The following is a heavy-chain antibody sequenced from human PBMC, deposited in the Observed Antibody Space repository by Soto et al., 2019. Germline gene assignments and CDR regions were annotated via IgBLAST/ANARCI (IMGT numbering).Heavy chain of an antibody. CDR3: ARSGDYDSSGGY. J-gene: IGHJ4*02. Sequence: GESLKISCKVSGYYFTNYWISWVRQTPGKGLEWMGIIYPGDSDTRYSPSFQGQVTISVDRSINTAYLQWNSLKASDTAMYYCARSGDYDSSGGYWGPGTQVTVSS. CDR1: GYYFTNYW. CDR2: IYPGDSDT. V-gene: IGHV5-51*01. D-gene: IGHD3-22*01.